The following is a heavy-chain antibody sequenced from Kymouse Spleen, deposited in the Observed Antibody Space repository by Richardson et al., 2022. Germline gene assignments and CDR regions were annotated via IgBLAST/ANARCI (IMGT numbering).Heavy chain of an antibody. CDR3: ARGITMVRGVINPFDY. V-gene: IGHV4-34*01. CDR2: INHSGST. Sequence: QVQLQQWGAGLLKPSETLSLTCAVYGGSFSGYYWSWIRQPPGKGLEWIGEINHSGSTNYNPSLKSRVTISVDTSKNQFSLKLSSVTAADTAVYYCARGITMVRGVINPFDYWGQGTLVTVSS. J-gene: IGHJ4*02. CDR1: GGSFSGYY. D-gene: IGHD3-10*01.